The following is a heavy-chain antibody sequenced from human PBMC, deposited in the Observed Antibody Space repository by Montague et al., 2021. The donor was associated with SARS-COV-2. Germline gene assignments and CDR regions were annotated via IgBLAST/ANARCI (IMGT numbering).Heavy chain of an antibody. D-gene: IGHD1-20*01. Sequence: SETLSLTCTVSGGSISGYYWSWSRLSAGKGLEWIGRIYNSGSTSYNPSLKSRVTMSVDTSKNQFSLKLSSVTAADTAVYYCVRDQGRSNWNYPDYWGQGTLVTVSS. CDR1: GGSISGYY. CDR3: VRDQGRSNWNYPDY. J-gene: IGHJ4*02. V-gene: IGHV4-4*07. CDR2: IYNSGST.